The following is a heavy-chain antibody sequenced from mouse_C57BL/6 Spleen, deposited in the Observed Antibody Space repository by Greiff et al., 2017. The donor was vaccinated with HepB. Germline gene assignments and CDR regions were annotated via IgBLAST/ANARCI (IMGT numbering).Heavy chain of an antibody. D-gene: IGHD1-1*01. J-gene: IGHJ4*01. CDR3: GYYYGSSLYAMDY. CDR1: GYTFTSYG. CDR2: IYPRSGNT. V-gene: IGHV1-81*01. Sequence: QVQLKQSGAELARPGASVKLSCKASGYTFTSYGISWVKQRTGQGLEWIGEIYPRSGNTYYNEKFKGKATLTADKSSSTAYMELRSLTSEDSAVYFFGYYYGSSLYAMDYWGQGTSVTVSS.